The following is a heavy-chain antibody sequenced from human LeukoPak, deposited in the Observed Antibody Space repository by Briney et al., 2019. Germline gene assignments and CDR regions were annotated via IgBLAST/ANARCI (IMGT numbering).Heavy chain of an antibody. J-gene: IGHJ4*02. CDR2: IRSKANSYAT. CDR1: GFTFSGSA. Sequence: GGSLRLSCAASGFTFSGSAMRWVRQASGKGLEWVGRIRSKANSYATAYAASVKGRFTISRDDSKNTAYLQTNSLKTEDTAVYYCTRPHTYYYDSSGGDYWGQGTLVTVSS. V-gene: IGHV3-73*01. D-gene: IGHD3-22*01. CDR3: TRPHTYYYDSSGGDY.